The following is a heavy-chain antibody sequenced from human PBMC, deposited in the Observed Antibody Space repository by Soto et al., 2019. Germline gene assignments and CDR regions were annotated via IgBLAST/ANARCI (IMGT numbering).Heavy chain of an antibody. D-gene: IGHD4-17*01. CDR3: FFFYCYGDPRALHSFPTRRSSDL. Sequence: SPAMSLTGARSGGSVSSNRVVWNWIRPSPSRGLEWLGRTYYRSKWYNEYAVSVKSRIAINPDTSKNQFSLQLNSVTPEDRAVYYCFFFYCYGDPRALHSFPTRRSSDL. CDR1: GGSVSSNRVV. J-gene: IGHJ2*01. V-gene: IGHV6-1*01. CDR2: TYYRSKWYN.